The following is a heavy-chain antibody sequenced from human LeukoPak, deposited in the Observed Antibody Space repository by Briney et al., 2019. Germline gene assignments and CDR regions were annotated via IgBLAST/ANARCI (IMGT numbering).Heavy chain of an antibody. CDR2: IYYSGST. CDR1: GGSISSYY. CDR3: ARLLGSTSSRGDYYYYYGMDV. J-gene: IGHJ6*02. V-gene: IGHV4-59*08. D-gene: IGHD2-2*01. Sequence: SETLSLTCTVSGGSISSYYWSWIRQPPGKGLEWIGYIYYSGSTNYNPSLKSRVTISVDTSKNQFSLKLSSVTAADTAVYYCARLLGSTSSRGDYYYYYGMDVWGQGTTVTVSS.